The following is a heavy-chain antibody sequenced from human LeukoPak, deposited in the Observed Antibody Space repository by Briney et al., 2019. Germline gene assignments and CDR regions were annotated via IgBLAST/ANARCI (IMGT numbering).Heavy chain of an antibody. J-gene: IGHJ4*02. CDR1: GGSISSSSYY. D-gene: IGHD3-10*01. Sequence: SETLSLTCTVSGGSISSSSYYWGWIRQPPGKGLEWIGSIYYSGSTYYSPSLKSRVTISVDTSKNQFSLKLSSVTAADTAVYYCARGPDGSGNADYWGQGTLVTVSS. V-gene: IGHV4-39*07. CDR3: ARGPDGSGNADY. CDR2: IYYSGST.